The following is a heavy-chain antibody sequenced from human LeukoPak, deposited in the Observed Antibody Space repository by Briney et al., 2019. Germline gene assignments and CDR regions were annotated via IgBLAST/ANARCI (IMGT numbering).Heavy chain of an antibody. CDR2: INHSGST. CDR3: ASRMTTVTNIDY. J-gene: IGHJ4*02. CDR1: GGSFSGYY. Sequence: PSETLSLTCAVYGGSFSGYYWSWIRQPPGKGLEWIGEINHSGSTNYNPSLKSRVTISVDTSKNQFSLKLSSVTAADTAVYYCASRMTTVTNIDYWGQGTLVTVSS. V-gene: IGHV4-34*01. D-gene: IGHD4-17*01.